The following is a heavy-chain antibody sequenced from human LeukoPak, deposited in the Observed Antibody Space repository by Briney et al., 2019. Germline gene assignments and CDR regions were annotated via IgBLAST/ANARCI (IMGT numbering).Heavy chain of an antibody. CDR1: GFTFNNYP. V-gene: IGHV3-30*04. CDR2: LSYDGTKK. Sequence: GGSLRLSCAASGFTFNNYPMHWVRQAPGKGLEWVALLSYDGTKKYYADSVKGRFTIFRDNSRNTLFLQMSSLSPDDTALYYCASRYFSNWYVFGAWGQGTLVTVSS. J-gene: IGHJ5*02. CDR3: ASRYFSNWYVFGA. D-gene: IGHD3-9*01.